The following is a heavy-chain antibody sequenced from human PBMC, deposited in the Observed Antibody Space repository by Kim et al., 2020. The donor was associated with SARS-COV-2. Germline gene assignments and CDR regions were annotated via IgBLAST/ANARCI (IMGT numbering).Heavy chain of an antibody. CDR3: ARPRGLLTGYILWYFDL. CDR2: ISSSSSYT. J-gene: IGHJ2*01. V-gene: IGHV3-11*03. Sequence: GGSLRLSCAASGFTFSDYYMSWIRQAPGKGLEWVSYISSSSSYTNYADSVKGRFTTSRDNAKNSLYLQMNSLRAEDTAVYYCARPRGLLTGYILWYFDLWGRGTLVTVSS. CDR1: GFTFSDYY. D-gene: IGHD3-9*01.